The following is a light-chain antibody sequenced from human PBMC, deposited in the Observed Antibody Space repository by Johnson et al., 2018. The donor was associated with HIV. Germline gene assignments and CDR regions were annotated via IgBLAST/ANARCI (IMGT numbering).Light chain of an antibody. V-gene: IGLV1-51*02. Sequence: QSVLTQPPSVSAAPGQRVTISCSGASSTFGNSYISWYQLLPGSPPKLLVFKNNERPSGIPDRFSGSNSGTSATLDITGLQTGDEADYYCATGDTSLSTGGVFGTGKKVTV. J-gene: IGLJ1*01. CDR1: SSTFGNSY. CDR3: ATGDTSLSTGGV. CDR2: KNN.